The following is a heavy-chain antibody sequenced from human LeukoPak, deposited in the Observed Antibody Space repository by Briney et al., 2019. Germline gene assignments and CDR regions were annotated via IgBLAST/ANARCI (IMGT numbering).Heavy chain of an antibody. V-gene: IGHV3-53*01. CDR2: IYSDGST. CDR3: ASPGSYWSGYFDY. D-gene: IGHD2-15*01. J-gene: IGHJ4*02. CDR1: GFTISSIY. Sequence: GGSLRLSCAASGFTISSIYMSWVRQAPGKGLEWVSLIYSDGSTYYADSVRGRFTISRDNSKNTLYLQMNSLRVEDTALYYCASPGSYWSGYFDYWGQGTLVTVSS.